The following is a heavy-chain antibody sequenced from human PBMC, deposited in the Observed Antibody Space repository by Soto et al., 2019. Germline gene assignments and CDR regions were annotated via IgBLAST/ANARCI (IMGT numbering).Heavy chain of an antibody. CDR1: GGSISSGDYY. D-gene: IGHD3-9*01. V-gene: IGHV4-30-4*01. Sequence: TLSLTCTVSGGSISSGDYYWSWIRQPPGKGLEWIGYIYYSGSTYYNPSLKSRVTISVDTSKNQFSLKLSSVTAADTAVYYCARQGILTGYYTYDYWGQGTLVTVSS. CDR2: IYYSGST. J-gene: IGHJ4*02. CDR3: ARQGILTGYYTYDY.